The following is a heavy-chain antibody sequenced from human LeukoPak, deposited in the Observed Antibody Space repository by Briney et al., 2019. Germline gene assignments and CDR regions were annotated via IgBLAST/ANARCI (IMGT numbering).Heavy chain of an antibody. CDR3: SRSRTVGARLDY. CDR1: GGSISSSSYY. J-gene: IGHJ4*02. D-gene: IGHD1-26*01. Sequence: PSETLSLTCTVSGGSISSSSYYWGWVRQPPGKGLEWIGSIYYSGSTYYNPSLKSRVTISVDTSKNQFSLKLSSVTAADTAVYYCSRSRTVGARLDYWGQGTLVTVSS. CDR2: IYYSGST. V-gene: IGHV4-39*07.